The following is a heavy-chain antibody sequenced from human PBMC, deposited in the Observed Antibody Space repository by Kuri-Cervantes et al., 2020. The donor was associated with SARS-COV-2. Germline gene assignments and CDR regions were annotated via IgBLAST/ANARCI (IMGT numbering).Heavy chain of an antibody. V-gene: IGHV4-34*01. Sequence: SETLSLTCTVSGGSISSYYWSWIRQPPGKGLEWIGEINHSGSTNYNPSLKSRVTVSVDTSKNQFSLKLSSVTAADTAVYYCASLRGYYDSSGYTFDIWGQGTMVTVSS. D-gene: IGHD3-22*01. J-gene: IGHJ3*02. CDR1: GGSISSYY. CDR3: ASLRGYYDSSGYTFDI. CDR2: INHSGST.